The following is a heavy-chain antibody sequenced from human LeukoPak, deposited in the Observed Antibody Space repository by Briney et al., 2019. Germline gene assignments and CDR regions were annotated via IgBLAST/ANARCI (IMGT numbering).Heavy chain of an antibody. J-gene: IGHJ6*03. D-gene: IGHD2-2*01. Sequence: PSGTLSLTCAVSGGSFSSSNWWSWVRQPPGKGLEWIGEIYHSGSTNYNPSLKSRVTISVDTSKNQFSLKLSSVTAADTAVYYCARHRSSFSGFAYYYYYMDVWGKGTTVTISS. CDR3: ARHRSSFSGFAYYYYYMDV. CDR2: IYHSGST. CDR1: GGSFSSSNW. V-gene: IGHV4-4*02.